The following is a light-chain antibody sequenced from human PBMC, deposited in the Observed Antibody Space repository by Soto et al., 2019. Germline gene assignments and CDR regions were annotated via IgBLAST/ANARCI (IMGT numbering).Light chain of an antibody. Sequence: PLTPSPSSLSASVGDRVTITCRASQSIDIYLHWYQQKPGKAPKLLIYSASSSQRGVPSRFSGSGSGTDFTLTISSLQPEDSATYYCQQSYSHPTFGQGTKVEVK. CDR2: SAS. CDR3: QQSYSHPT. CDR1: QSIDIY. V-gene: IGKV1-39*01. J-gene: IGKJ1*01.